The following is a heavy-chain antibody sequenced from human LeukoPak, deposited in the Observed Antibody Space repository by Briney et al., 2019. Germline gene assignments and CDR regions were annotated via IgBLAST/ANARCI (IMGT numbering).Heavy chain of an antibody. CDR1: GFTFSSYW. J-gene: IGHJ3*02. CDR2: IKQDGSEK. Sequence: GGSLRLSCAASGFTFSSYWMSWVRQAPGKGLEWVANIKQDGSEKYYVDSVKGRFTISRDNAKNSLYLQMNSLRAEDTAVYYCARDEPYYYDSSGCSPDAFDIWGQGTMVTVSS. D-gene: IGHD3-22*01. CDR3: ARDEPYYYDSSGCSPDAFDI. V-gene: IGHV3-7*01.